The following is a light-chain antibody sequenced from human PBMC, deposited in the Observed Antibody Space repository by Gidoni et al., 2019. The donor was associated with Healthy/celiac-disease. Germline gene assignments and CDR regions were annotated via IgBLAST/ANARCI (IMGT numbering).Light chain of an antibody. CDR2: DAS. CDR1: QDISNY. Sequence: DIQMTQSPSSLSASVGDRVTITCQARQDISNYLKWYQQKPGKAPKLLIYDASNLETGVPSRFSGSGSGTDFTFTISSLQPEDIATYYCQQYDNLMCSFGQGTKLEIK. J-gene: IGKJ2*04. CDR3: QQYDNLMCS. V-gene: IGKV1-33*01.